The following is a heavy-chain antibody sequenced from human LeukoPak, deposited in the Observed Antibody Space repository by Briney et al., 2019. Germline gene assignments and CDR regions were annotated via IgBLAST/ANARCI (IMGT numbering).Heavy chain of an antibody. J-gene: IGHJ6*03. D-gene: IGHD3-10*01. Sequence: SETLSLTCTVSGGSISSYYWSWIRQPPGKGLEWIGYIYYSGSTNYNPSLKSRVTISVDTSKNQFSLKLSSVTAADTAVYYCARGPPPHYYGSAYMDVWAKGPRSPSP. CDR1: GGSISSYY. CDR3: ARGPPPHYYGSAYMDV. V-gene: IGHV4-59*01. CDR2: IYYSGST.